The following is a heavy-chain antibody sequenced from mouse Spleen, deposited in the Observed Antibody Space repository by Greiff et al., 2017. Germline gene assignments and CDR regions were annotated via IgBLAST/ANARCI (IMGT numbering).Heavy chain of an antibody. CDR3: TRGSLLLRLYAMDY. CDR2: IRNKANNHAT. D-gene: IGHD1-1*01. CDR1: GFTFSDAW. Sequence: EVKLVESGGGLVQPGGSMKLSCAASGFTFSDAWMDWVRQSPEKGLEWVAEIRNKANNHATYYAESVKGRFTISRDDSKSSVYLQMNSLRAEDTGIYYCTRGSLLLRLYAMDYWGQGTSVTVSS. J-gene: IGHJ4*01. V-gene: IGHV6-6*01.